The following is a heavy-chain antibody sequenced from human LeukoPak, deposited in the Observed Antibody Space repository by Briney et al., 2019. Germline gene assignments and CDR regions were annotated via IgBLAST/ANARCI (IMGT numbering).Heavy chain of an antibody. Sequence: PGGSLRLSCAASGFTFSSYAMSWVRQAPGKWLEWVSAISGSGGSTYYADSVKGRFTISRDNSKNTLYLQMNSLRAEDTAVYYCARYYYGSGSPWIDAFDIWGQGTMVTVSS. CDR2: ISGSGGST. CDR3: ARYYYGSGSPWIDAFDI. J-gene: IGHJ3*02. CDR1: GFTFSSYA. D-gene: IGHD3-10*01. V-gene: IGHV3-23*01.